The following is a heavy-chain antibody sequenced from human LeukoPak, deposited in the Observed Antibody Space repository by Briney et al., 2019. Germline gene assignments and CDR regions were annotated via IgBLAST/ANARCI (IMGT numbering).Heavy chain of an antibody. Sequence: PGGSLRLSCAASGFTFSTYAIHWVRQAPGKGLEWVAVISYDGSNKFYADSVTGRFTISRDNSKNTLYLQMNSLRAEDTAVYYCARDRGSSGYYDYWGQGTLVTVSS. V-gene: IGHV3-30*04. CDR3: ARDRGSSGYYDY. CDR1: GFTFSTYA. D-gene: IGHD3-22*01. J-gene: IGHJ4*02. CDR2: ISYDGSNK.